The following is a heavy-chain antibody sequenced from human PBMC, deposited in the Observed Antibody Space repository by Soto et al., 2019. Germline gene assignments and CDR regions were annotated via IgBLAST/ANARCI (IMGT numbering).Heavy chain of an antibody. CDR3: ASSSLDYYDSSGYYYALDY. Sequence: KTSETLSLTCTVSGGSISSYYWSWIRQPPGKGLEWIGYIYYSGSTNYIPSLKSRVTISVDTSKNQFSLKLSSVTAADTAVYYCASSSLDYYDSSGYYYALDYWGQGTLVTVSS. V-gene: IGHV4-59*01. CDR2: IYYSGST. J-gene: IGHJ4*02. D-gene: IGHD3-22*01. CDR1: GGSISSYY.